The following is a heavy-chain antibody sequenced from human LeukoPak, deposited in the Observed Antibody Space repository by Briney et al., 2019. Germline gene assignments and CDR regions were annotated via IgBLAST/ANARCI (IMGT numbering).Heavy chain of an antibody. J-gene: IGHJ4*02. D-gene: IGHD1-26*01. CDR2: SNAGNSNT. CDR3: AREADSGSYFDY. V-gene: IGHV1-3*02. CDR1: GYTFTKYA. Sequence: GPSVKVSCKASGYTFTKYAIHWVRHAPGQRLQWMGWSNAGNSNTKYSQEFRGRVTLTRDTSASTAYMELSSLRSEDMAVYYCAREADSGSYFDYWGEGTLVTVSS.